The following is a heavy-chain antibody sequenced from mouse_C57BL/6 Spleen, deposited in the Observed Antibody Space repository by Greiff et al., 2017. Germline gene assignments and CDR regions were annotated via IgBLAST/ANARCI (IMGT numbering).Heavy chain of an antibody. CDR1: GYTFTEYT. V-gene: IGHV1-62-2*01. CDR2: FYPGSGSI. D-gene: IGHD2-5*01. CDR3: ARHEEAYYSKAGAMDY. J-gene: IGHJ4*01. Sequence: QVQLKESGAELVKPGASVKLSCKASGYTFTEYTIHWVKQRSGQGLEWIGWFYPGSGSIKYNEKFKDKATLTADKSYSTVYMELSRLTSEDSAVYFCARHEEAYYSKAGAMDYWGQGTSVTVSS.